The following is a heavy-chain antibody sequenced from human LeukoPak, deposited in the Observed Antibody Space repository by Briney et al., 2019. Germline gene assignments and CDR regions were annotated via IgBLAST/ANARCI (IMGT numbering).Heavy chain of an antibody. Sequence: PGGSLRLSCAASGFTVSSNYMSWVRQAPGKGLEWVSVIYSGGSTYYADSVKGRFTISRDNSKNTLYLQMDSLGAEDTAVYYCARAGVGKEDLDYWGQGTLVTVSS. V-gene: IGHV3-53*05. CDR1: GFTVSSNY. CDR2: IYSGGST. J-gene: IGHJ4*02. CDR3: ARAGVGKEDLDY. D-gene: IGHD6-19*01.